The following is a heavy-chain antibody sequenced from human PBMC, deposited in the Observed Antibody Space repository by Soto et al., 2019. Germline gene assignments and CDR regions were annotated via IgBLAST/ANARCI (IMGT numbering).Heavy chain of an antibody. J-gene: IGHJ6*03. V-gene: IGHV3-74*01. Sequence: EVKLVESGGGLVQPGGSLRLSCAASGFTFSNYWMYWVRQAPGQGLVWVSRINSDGSVSRYADSVKGRLTISRDNVKNTMYLQMNSLRVEDTAVYDCSRGDCVGGSCYSTAGCFYYYMDVCGKGTTVPVFS. CDR2: INSDGSVS. CDR3: SRGDCVGGSCYSTAGCFYYYMDV. CDR1: GFTFSNYW. D-gene: IGHD2-15*01.